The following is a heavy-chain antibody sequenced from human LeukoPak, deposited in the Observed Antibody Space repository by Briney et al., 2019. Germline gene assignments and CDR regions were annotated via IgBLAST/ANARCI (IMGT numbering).Heavy chain of an antibody. D-gene: IGHD5-24*01. J-gene: IGHJ4*02. Sequence: PGXSLRLSCADSGFTFRRYAMSWVRQAPGKGVEWVSAISGSGGRTYYEDSEKGGFTISRENSKKTVYVKMNSLRAEDTAVYYCASEWLQLPFAYWGQGTLVTVSS. V-gene: IGHV3-23*02. CDR2: ISGSGGRT. CDR3: ASEWLQLPFAY. CDR1: GFTFRRYA.